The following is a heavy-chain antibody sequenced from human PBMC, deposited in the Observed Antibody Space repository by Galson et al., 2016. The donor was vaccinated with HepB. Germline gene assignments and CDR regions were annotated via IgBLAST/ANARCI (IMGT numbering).Heavy chain of an antibody. J-gene: IGHJ2*01. V-gene: IGHV3-33*01. CDR1: GFTFRNHG. CDR3: VRWDNYRKLDL. Sequence: SLRLSCAASGFTFRNHGMHWVRQAPGKGLEWVAVIYYGGSEYAESVKGRFTITRDDPKETLDLQMDSLRVGDTAVYYGVRWDNYRKLDLWGRGTLVTVSS. D-gene: IGHD5-24*01. CDR2: IYYGGS.